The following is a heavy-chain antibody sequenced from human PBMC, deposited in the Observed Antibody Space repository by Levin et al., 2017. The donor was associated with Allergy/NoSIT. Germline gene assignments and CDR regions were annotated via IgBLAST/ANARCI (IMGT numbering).Heavy chain of an antibody. Sequence: GESLKISCKASGYTLTSYGISWVRQAPGQGLEWMGWISTYNGNTNYARKFQGRVTMTTDTSTSTAHMALRRLRSDDTAVYYCVRDRRADWNFDPEAYGLDVWGQGTTVTVSS. CDR1: GYTLTSYG. V-gene: IGHV1-18*01. CDR3: VRDRRADWNFDPEAYGLDV. J-gene: IGHJ6*02. CDR2: ISTYNGNT. D-gene: IGHD1-7*01.